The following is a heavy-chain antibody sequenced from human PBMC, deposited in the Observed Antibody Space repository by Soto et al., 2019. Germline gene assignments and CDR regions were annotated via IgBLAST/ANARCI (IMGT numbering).Heavy chain of an antibody. D-gene: IGHD2-15*01. CDR2: ISSSGSTI. V-gene: IGHV3-11*01. J-gene: IGHJ4*02. CDR3: ARGYCSGGSCYSKIFDY. Sequence: GGSLRLSCAASGFTFSDYYMGWIRQAPGKGLEWVSYISSSGSTIYYADSVKGRFTISRDNAKNSLYLQMNSLRAEDTAVYYCARGYCSGGSCYSKIFDYWGQGTLVTVSS. CDR1: GFTFSDYY.